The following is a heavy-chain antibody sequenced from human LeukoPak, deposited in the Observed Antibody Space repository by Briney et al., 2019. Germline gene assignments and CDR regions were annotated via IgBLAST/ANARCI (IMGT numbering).Heavy chain of an antibody. V-gene: IGHV3-30*18. D-gene: IGHD2-8*01. CDR3: AKDAETNFVSGWFDP. Sequence: GGSLRLSCAASGFTFSSYGMHWVRQAPGKGLEWVAVISYDGSNKYYADSVKGRFTISRDNSKNTLYLQMNSMRAEDTAVYYCAKDAETNFVSGWFDPWGQGTLVTVSS. CDR2: ISYDGSNK. CDR1: GFTFSSYG. J-gene: IGHJ5*02.